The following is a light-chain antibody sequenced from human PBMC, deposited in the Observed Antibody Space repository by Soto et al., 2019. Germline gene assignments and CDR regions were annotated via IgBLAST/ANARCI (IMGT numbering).Light chain of an antibody. CDR2: GAS. CDR1: QSVGSAY. Sequence: EIVLTQSPGTLSLSPGERATLACRASQSVGSAYVGWYQQKPGQAPRLLIFGASRGATGIPDRFSGSGSGTNFTLTINKVEPEDSAVYYGQHYGRSPSFGRGTKVEIK. CDR3: QHYGRSPS. J-gene: IGKJ1*01. V-gene: IGKV3-20*01.